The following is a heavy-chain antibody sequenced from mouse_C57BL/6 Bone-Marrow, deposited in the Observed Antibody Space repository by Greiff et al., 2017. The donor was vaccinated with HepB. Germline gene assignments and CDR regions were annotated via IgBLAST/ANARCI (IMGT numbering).Heavy chain of an antibody. CDR1: GYSITSDY. CDR3: ARYTDYYGSSYGAMDY. V-gene: IGHV3-8*01. J-gene: IGHJ4*01. CDR2: ISYSGST. D-gene: IGHD1-1*01. Sequence: EVKLQESGPGLAKPSQTLSLTCSVTGYSITSDYWNWIRKFPGNKLEYMGYISYSGSTYYNPSLKSRISITRDTSKNQYYLQLNSVTTEDTATYYCARYTDYYGSSYGAMDYWGQGTSVTVSS.